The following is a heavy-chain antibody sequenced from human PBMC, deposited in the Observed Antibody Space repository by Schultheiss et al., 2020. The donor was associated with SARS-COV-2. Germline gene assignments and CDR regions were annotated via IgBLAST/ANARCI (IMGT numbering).Heavy chain of an antibody. V-gene: IGHV3-7*01. CDR3: AREEGSNYYGSGSYPHYFDY. CDR1: GFTFSSYA. Sequence: GESLKISCAASGFTFSSYAMSWVRQAPGKGLEWVANIKQDGSEKYYVDSVKGRFTISRDNANNSLYLQMSSLRAEDTAVYYCAREEGSNYYGSGSYPHYFDYWGQGTLVTVSS. J-gene: IGHJ4*02. D-gene: IGHD3-10*01. CDR2: IKQDGSEK.